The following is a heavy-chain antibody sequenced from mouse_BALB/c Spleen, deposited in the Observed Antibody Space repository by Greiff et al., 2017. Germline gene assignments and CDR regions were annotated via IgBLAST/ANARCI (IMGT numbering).Heavy chain of an antibody. J-gene: IGHJ4*01. Sequence: VQLQQSGPELVKPGASVKIPCKASGYTFTDYNMDWVKQSHGKSLEWIGDINPNNGGTIYNQKFKGKATLTVDKSSSTAYMELRSLTSEDTAVYYCARRDGNYVRYAMDYWGQGTSVTVSS. CDR1: GYTFTDYN. CDR3: ARRDGNYVRYAMDY. V-gene: IGHV1-18*01. D-gene: IGHD2-1*01. CDR2: INPNNGGT.